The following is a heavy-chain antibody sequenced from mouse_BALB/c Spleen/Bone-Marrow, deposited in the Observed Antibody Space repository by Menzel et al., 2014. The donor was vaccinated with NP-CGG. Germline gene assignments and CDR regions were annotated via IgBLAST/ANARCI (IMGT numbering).Heavy chain of an antibody. Sequence: EVNVVESGGGLVQPGGSLRLSCATSGFTFTDYYMNWVRQPPGKALEWLGFIRNKANGYTTEYSAFVKGRFTISRDNSQNILYLQMNTLRAEDSATYYCARDKGRVFFDYWGQGATLTVSP. CDR2: IRNKANGYTT. J-gene: IGHJ2*01. V-gene: IGHV7-3*02. CDR1: GFTFTDYY. CDR3: ARDKGRVFFDY.